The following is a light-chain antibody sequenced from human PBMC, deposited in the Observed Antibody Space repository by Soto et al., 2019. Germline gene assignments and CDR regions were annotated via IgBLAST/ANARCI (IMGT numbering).Light chain of an antibody. CDR1: SSDVGSYNR. V-gene: IGLV2-18*02. J-gene: IGLJ3*02. CDR2: EVS. Sequence: ALTQPPSVSGSPGQSVTISCTGTSSDVGSYNRVSWYQQPPGTAPKLMIYEVSNRPSGVPDRFSGSKSGNTASLTISGLQPEDDADYYCSSFTVSSTLVFGGGTKLTVL. CDR3: SSFTVSSTLV.